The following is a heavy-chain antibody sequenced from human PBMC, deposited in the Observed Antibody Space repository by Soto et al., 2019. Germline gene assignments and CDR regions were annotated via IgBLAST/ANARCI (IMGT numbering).Heavy chain of an antibody. V-gene: IGHV4-4*07. CDR2: IDNSGST. D-gene: IGHD3-3*01. J-gene: IGHJ4*02. CDR3: ARGGQDFWSSPFDY. Sequence: PSETLSLTCTVSGGSISNYFCNWIRQPAGKGLEWIGRIDNSGSTNYNPSLKSRITMSADTSRNQFSLKLNYVTAADTSVYYCARGGQDFWSSPFDYWGQGAWVTVS. CDR1: GGSISNYF.